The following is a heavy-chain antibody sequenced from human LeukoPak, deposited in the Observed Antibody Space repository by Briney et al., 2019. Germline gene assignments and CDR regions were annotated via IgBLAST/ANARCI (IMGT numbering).Heavy chain of an antibody. J-gene: IGHJ5*02. CDR3: ARDPVQWLVPIHGTTYTLNWFDP. D-gene: IGHD6-19*01. CDR2: INPNSGGT. V-gene: IGHV1-2*02. Sequence: ASVKVSCKASGYTFTGYYMHWVRQAPGQGLEWMGWINPNSGGTNYAQKFQGRVTMTRDTSISTAYMELSRLRSDDTAAYYCARDPVQWLVPIHGTTYTLNWFDPWGQGTLVTVSS. CDR1: GYTFTGYY.